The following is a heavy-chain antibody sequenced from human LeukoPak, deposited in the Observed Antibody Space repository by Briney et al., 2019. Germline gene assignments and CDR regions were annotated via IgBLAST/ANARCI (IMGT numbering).Heavy chain of an antibody. CDR2: INHSGST. CDR1: GGSISSYY. D-gene: IGHD2-2*01. V-gene: IGHV4-34*01. J-gene: IGHJ4*02. Sequence: SETLSLTCTVSGGSISSYYWSWIRQPPGKGLEWIGEINHSGSTNYNPSLKSRVTISVDTSKSQFSLKLSSVTAADTAVYYCARGRVGDIVVVPAAMDFDYWGQGTLVTVSS. CDR3: ARGRVGDIVVVPAAMDFDY.